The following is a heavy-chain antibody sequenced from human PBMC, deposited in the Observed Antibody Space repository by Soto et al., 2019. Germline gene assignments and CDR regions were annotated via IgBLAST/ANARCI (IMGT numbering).Heavy chain of an antibody. CDR1: GFTVSSHY. Sequence: EVQLVESGGGLVQPGGSLRLSCAVSGFTVSSHYMSWVRQAPGKGLEWVSVIYSGGSTYYADSVKGRFTISRDNSKNTLYLQMNILRAEDSAVYYCAQQDWFDPWGQGTLVTVSS. J-gene: IGHJ5*02. D-gene: IGHD1-1*01. CDR3: AQQDWFDP. CDR2: IYSGGST. V-gene: IGHV3-66*01.